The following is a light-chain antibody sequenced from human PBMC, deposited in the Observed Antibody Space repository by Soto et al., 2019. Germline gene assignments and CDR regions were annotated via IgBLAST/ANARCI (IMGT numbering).Light chain of an antibody. CDR2: DAS. CDR3: QHMRT. CDR1: QSISSW. V-gene: IGKV1-5*01. Sequence: DIQMTQSPSTLSASVGDRVTITCRASQSISSWLAWYQQKPGKAPKFLIYDASTLESGVPSRFSGSGFGTEFSLTISSLQPDDFGGYYCQHMRTFGQGTKVDIK. J-gene: IGKJ1*01.